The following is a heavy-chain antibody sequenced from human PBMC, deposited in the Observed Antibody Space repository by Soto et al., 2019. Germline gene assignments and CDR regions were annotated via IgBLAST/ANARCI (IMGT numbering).Heavy chain of an antibody. D-gene: IGHD1-7*01. CDR3: ARDGPPERWNYVPQGTMDV. V-gene: IGHV3-30-3*01. CDR2: ISYDGSNK. Sequence: GGSLRLSCAASGFTFSSYAMHWVRQAPGKGLEWVAVISYDGSNKYYADSVKGRFTISRDNSKNTLYLQMNSLRAEDTAVYYGARDGPPERWNYVPQGTMDVWGQGTTVTVSS. CDR1: GFTFSSYA. J-gene: IGHJ6*02.